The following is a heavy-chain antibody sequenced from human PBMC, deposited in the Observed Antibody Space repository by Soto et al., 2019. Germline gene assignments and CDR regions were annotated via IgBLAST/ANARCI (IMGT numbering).Heavy chain of an antibody. D-gene: IGHD6-13*01. J-gene: IGHJ4*02. V-gene: IGHV3-74*01. CDR1: GFTVSIYW. CDR2: INGDGSST. CDR3: ARAAFGSSTRYDY. Sequence: GGSLRLSCAASGFTVSIYWMHWVRQAPGKGLVWVSRINGDGSSTSYADSVKGRFTISRDNAENTLFLQMNSLRAEDTAIYYCARAAFGSSTRYDYWGQGTLVTVSS.